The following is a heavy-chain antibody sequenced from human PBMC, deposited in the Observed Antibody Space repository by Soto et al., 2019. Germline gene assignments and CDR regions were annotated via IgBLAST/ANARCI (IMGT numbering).Heavy chain of an antibody. J-gene: IGHJ6*03. CDR1: GFTFSSYA. D-gene: IGHD2-2*01. CDR2: ISGSGGST. V-gene: IGHV3-23*01. CDR3: AKVKPTMLYYCYYYMDV. Sequence: EVQLLESGGGLVQPGGSLRLSCAASGFTFSSYAMSWVRQAPGKGLEWVSAISGSGGSTYYADSVKGRFTISRDNSKNTLYLQMNSLRAEATAVYYSAKVKPTMLYYCYYYMDVWGKGTTVTVSS.